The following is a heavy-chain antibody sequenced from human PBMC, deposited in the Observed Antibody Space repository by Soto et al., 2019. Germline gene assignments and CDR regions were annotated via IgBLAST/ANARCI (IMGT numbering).Heavy chain of an antibody. CDR3: ARIGLSHPYFDS. CDR1: GGSVSSSSYY. D-gene: IGHD2-2*03. V-gene: IGHV4-61*01. CDR2: IYYSGSA. J-gene: IGHJ4*02. Sequence: PSETLSLPCTVSGGSVSSSSYYWSWIRQPPGKGLEWIGYIYYSGSANYNPSLKSRVTISVDTSKNQFSLQLSSVTAADTAEYICARIGLSHPYFDSWGQGTLVTVSS.